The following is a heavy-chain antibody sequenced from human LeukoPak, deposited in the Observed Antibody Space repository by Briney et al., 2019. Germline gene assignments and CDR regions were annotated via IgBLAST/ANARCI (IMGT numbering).Heavy chain of an antibody. CDR3: ARGRNWGDLARAINYYYYYMDV. CDR2: MNPNSGNT. D-gene: IGHD3-16*01. CDR1: GYTFTSYD. Sequence: GASVKDSCKASGYTFTSYDINWVRQATGQGLEWMGWMNPNSGNTGYAQKFQGRVTITRNTSISTAYMELSSLRSEDTAVYYCARGRNWGDLARAINYYYYYMDVWGKGTTVTVSS. J-gene: IGHJ6*03. V-gene: IGHV1-8*03.